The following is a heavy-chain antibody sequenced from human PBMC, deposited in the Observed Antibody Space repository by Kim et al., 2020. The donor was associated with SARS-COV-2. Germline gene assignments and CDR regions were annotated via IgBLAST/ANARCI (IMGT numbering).Heavy chain of an antibody. V-gene: IGHV4-31*03. CDR3: ARAMGITIFGVVIVNWFYP. J-gene: IGHJ5*02. CDR2: IYYSGST. D-gene: IGHD3-3*01. CDR1: GGSISSGGYY. Sequence: SETLSLTCTVSGGSISSGGYYWSWIRQHPGKGLEWIGYIYYSGSTYYNPSLKSRVTIPVDTSKNQFSLKLSSVTAADTAVYYCARAMGITIFGVVIVNWFYPWGQGTLVTVSS.